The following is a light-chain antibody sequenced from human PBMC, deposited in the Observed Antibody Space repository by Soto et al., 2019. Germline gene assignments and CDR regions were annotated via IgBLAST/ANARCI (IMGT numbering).Light chain of an antibody. V-gene: IGLV2-8*01. CDR2: EVN. CDR3: SSYAGINNLGV. J-gene: IGLJ1*01. Sequence: QSALTQPPSASGSPGQSVTISCTGTSSDVGGYKYVSWYQQHPGKAPKLMSFEVNKRPSGVPDRFSGSKSGNTASLTVSVLQAEDEADYYCSSYAGINNLGVFGTGTKVTVL. CDR1: SSDVGGYKY.